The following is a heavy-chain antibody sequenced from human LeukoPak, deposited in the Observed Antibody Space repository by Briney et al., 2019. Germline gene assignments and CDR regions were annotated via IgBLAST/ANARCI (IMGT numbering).Heavy chain of an antibody. D-gene: IGHD3-3*01. CDR1: GSTFSSYS. J-gene: IGHJ4*02. V-gene: IGHV3-21*01. CDR3: ARLSGYSLHFDY. CDR2: ISSSSSYI. Sequence: GGSLRLSCAASGSTFSSYSMNWVRQAPGKGLEWVSSISSSSSYIYYADSVKGRFTISRDNAKNSLYLQMNSLRAEDTAVYYCARLSGYSLHFDYWGQGTLVTVSS.